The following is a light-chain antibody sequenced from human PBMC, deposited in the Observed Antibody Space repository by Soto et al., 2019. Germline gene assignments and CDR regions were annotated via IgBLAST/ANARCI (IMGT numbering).Light chain of an antibody. J-gene: IGKJ1*01. Sequence: EIVLTQSPGTLSLSPGERATLSCRASQSVTNFLAWYQQKPGQSPSLLIYNASHRATGIPARFSGSVSGTDCTLTISSLEPEDFAVYYCQQRYRWPETFGQGTKVEIK. CDR2: NAS. CDR3: QQRYRWPET. V-gene: IGKV3-11*01. CDR1: QSVTNF.